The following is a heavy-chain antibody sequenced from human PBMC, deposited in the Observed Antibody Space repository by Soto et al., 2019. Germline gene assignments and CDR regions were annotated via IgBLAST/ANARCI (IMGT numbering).Heavy chain of an antibody. CDR3: VRSGHTFGGVI. V-gene: IGHV4-59*01. J-gene: IGHJ4*02. CDR2: MHSSGNA. Sequence: PSETLSLTCPVSGSSMSDYYGTWIRQPPGRGLEWIGFMHSSGNANYSSSLKGRATISVDTYNNQFSLILTSVTAADTTVYYCVRSGHTFGGVIWGQGTLVTVSS. CDR1: GSSMSDYY. D-gene: IGHD3-16*01.